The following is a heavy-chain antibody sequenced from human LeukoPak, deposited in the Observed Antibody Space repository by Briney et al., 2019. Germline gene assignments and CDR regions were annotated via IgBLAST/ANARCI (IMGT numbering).Heavy chain of an antibody. CDR2: ISTKAYGATT. D-gene: IGHD6-19*01. CDR3: SVQVGSGWPIES. CDR1: GFTFGDFA. Sequence: GRSLRLSCTASGFTFGDFALTWVRQAPGKGLEWVCFISTKAYGATTQYAASVKGRFTISRDDSKSIAYLQMNSLKSEDTAVYYCSVQVGSGWPIESWGQGTLVTVSS. V-gene: IGHV3-49*04. J-gene: IGHJ4*02.